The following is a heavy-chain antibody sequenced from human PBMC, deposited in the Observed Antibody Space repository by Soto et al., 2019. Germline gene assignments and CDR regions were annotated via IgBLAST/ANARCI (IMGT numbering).Heavy chain of an antibody. CDR3: ARDYIARGYDTVSMDV. Sequence: GGSLRLSCAASGFTVSSNYMSWVRQAPGKGLEWVSVIYSGGSTYYADSVKGRFTISRDNSKNTLYLQMNSLRAEDTAVYYCARDYIARGYDTVSMDVWGEGTTVTVPS. CDR2: IYSGGST. J-gene: IGHJ6*04. D-gene: IGHD5-12*01. V-gene: IGHV3-53*01. CDR1: GFTVSSNY.